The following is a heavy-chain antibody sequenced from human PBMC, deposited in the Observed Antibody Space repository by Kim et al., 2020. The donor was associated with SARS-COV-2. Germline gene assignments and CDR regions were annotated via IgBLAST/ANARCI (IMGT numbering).Heavy chain of an antibody. J-gene: IGHJ4*02. D-gene: IGHD2-8*01. CDR2: LNPGGGSA. CDR3: VRGTTNTLDY. V-gene: IGHV1-46*01. CDR1: GYTFTTYY. Sequence: ASVKVSCKASGYTFTTYYMHWVRQAPGQGLEWMGILNPGGGSASYARKFQGRVTMTRDTSTSTVYMELSSLRSEDTAVYYCVRGTTNTLDYWGQGTLVTVSS.